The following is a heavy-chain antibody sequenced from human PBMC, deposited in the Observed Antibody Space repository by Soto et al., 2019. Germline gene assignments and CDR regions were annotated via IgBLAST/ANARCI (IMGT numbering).Heavy chain of an antibody. CDR1: GFTFRSYA. J-gene: IGHJ4*02. D-gene: IGHD3-22*01. V-gene: IGHV3-23*01. CDR3: AKGVLYDNSICCY. CDR2: VSGNGANT. Sequence: GVRRLSCGSSGFTFRSYAMSCVLHAPGKGLEWVSSVSGNGANTYYADSVKCRFTISRDKPKNTLYLQMNSLRAEDTAVYYCAKGVLYDNSICCYWGQGALVTVSS.